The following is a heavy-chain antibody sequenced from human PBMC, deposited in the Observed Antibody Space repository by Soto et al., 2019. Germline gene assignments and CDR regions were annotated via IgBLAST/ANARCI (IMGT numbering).Heavy chain of an antibody. Sequence: NPSETLSLTCAVYGGSFSGYYWSWIRQPPGKGLEWIGEINHSGSTNYNPSLKSRVTISVDTSKNQFSLKLSSVTAADTAVYYCAGFERGKNWNDARAGFDYWGQGTLVSVSS. J-gene: IGHJ4*02. CDR1: GGSFSGYY. CDR2: INHSGST. CDR3: AGFERGKNWNDARAGFDY. V-gene: IGHV4-34*01. D-gene: IGHD1-1*01.